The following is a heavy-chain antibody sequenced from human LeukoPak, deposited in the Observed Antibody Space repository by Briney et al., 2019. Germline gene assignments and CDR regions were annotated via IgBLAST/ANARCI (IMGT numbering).Heavy chain of an antibody. D-gene: IGHD3-10*02. CDR2: ITPTGDN. V-gene: IGHV4-4*07. Sequence: SETLSLTCTVSGASVNTYYWHWIRQPAGEGLEWIGRITPTGDNTYNLSFTSRVTISVDESKNQFSLKLNSVTAADTAVYYCASVRGGVDYWGQGILVTVSS. J-gene: IGHJ4*02. CDR1: GASVNTYY. CDR3: ASVRGGVDY.